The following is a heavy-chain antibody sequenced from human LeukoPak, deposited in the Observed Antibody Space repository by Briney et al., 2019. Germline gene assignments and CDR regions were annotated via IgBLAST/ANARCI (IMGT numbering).Heavy chain of an antibody. D-gene: IGHD3-22*01. CDR1: GFTFSSYY. J-gene: IGHJ4*02. Sequence: PGVTLRLSCAASGFTFSSYYMSWVRQAPGKGLEWVSAISGSGGSKYYPDSVKGLFTISRDNSKSTLYLQMNSLRAEDTAVYYCAKISAALRWLLHPIFGYWGQRALVTVSS. CDR2: ISGSGGSK. CDR3: AKISAALRWLLHPIFGY. V-gene: IGHV3-23*01.